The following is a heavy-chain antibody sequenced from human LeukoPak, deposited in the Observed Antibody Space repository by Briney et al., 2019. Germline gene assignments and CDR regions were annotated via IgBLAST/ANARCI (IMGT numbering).Heavy chain of an antibody. CDR1: GFTFSSYG. CDR2: ISSSSTTI. V-gene: IGHV3-48*01. CDR3: ARQELELRLLIISNWFDP. J-gene: IGHJ5*02. D-gene: IGHD1-7*01. Sequence: GGSLRLSCAASGFTFSSYGMNWVRQAPGKGLEWVSYISSSSTTIYYADSVKGRFTISRDSARNSLYLQMDSLRAEDTAVYYCARQELELRLLIISNWFDPWGQGTLVTVSS.